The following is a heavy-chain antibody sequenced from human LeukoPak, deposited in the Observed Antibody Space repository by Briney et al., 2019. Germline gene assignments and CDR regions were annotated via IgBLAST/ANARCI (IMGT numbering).Heavy chain of an antibody. Sequence: PSETLSLTCTVSDGSISSGGYYWSWIRQHPGRGLEWIGYIYYSGSTNYNPSLKSRVTISVDTSKNQFSLKLSSVTAADTAVYYCSRFVGTLDYWGQGTLVTVSS. CDR1: DGSISSGGYY. CDR2: IYYSGST. D-gene: IGHD6-13*01. J-gene: IGHJ4*02. CDR3: SRFVGTLDY. V-gene: IGHV4-31*03.